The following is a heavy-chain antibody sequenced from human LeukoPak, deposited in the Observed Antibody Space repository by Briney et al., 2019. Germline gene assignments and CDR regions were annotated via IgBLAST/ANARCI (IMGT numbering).Heavy chain of an antibody. J-gene: IGHJ4*02. D-gene: IGHD2/OR15-2a*01. CDR3: AGHHPRNTVDF. V-gene: IGHV4-59*08. CDR1: GGSISSYY. Sequence: SETLSLTCTVSGGSISSYYWSWIRQPPGKGLEWIAYISDIGSTNYNPSLKSRVTISLDTSKNQFSLKLSSVTAADTAAYYCAGHHPRNTVDFWGQGTLVTVSS. CDR2: ISDIGST.